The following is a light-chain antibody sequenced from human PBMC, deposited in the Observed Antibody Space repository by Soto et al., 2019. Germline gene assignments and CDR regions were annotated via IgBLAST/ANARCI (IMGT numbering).Light chain of an antibody. J-gene: IGLJ3*02. Sequence: QSALTQPASVSGSPGQSITISCTGTSSDIGYYNYVSWYQQHLGKAPKVIIYEVTNRPSGVSDRFSGSKSGNTASLTISGLQAEDEGDYYCSSYEDSSILMFGGGTKVTVL. V-gene: IGLV2-14*03. CDR2: EVT. CDR3: SSYEDSSILM. CDR1: SSDIGYYNY.